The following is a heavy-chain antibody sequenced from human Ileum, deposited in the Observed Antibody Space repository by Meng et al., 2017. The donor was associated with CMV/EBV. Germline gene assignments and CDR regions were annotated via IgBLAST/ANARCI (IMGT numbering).Heavy chain of an antibody. CDR1: GFTFSSYA. D-gene: IGHD6-13*01. J-gene: IGHJ4*02. CDR3: ARGYSSSWYSAFDY. V-gene: IGHV3-30-3*01. CDR2: ISYDGSNK. Sequence: GESLKISCAASGFTFSSYAMHWVRQAPGKGLEWVAVISYDGSNKYYADSVKGRFTISRDNSKNTLYLQMNSLRAEDTAVYYCARGYSSSWYSAFDYWGQGTRVTVSS.